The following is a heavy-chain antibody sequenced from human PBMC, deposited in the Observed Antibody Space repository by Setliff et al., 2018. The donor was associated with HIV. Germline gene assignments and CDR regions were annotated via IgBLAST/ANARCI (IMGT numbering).Heavy chain of an antibody. CDR2: IHTSGST. Sequence: PSETLSLTCTVSGASTISGSYYWSWIRQPAGKGLEWIGQIHTSGSTNYNPSLESRVTISADTSKNQFSLKLTSVNAADTGVYFRARRTFGSGRIDPWGQGTLVTVSS. V-gene: IGHV4-61*09. D-gene: IGHD1-26*01. CDR3: ARRTFGSGRIDP. J-gene: IGHJ5*02. CDR1: GASTISGSYY.